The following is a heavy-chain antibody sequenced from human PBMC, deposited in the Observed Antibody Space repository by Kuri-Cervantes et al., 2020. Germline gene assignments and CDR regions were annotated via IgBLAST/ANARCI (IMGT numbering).Heavy chain of an antibody. D-gene: IGHD5-24*01. Sequence: GGSLSLSCAASGFTFSSYWMSWVRQAPGKGLEWVSYISSSSSYIYYADSVKGRFTISRDNAKNSLYLQMNSLRAEDTAVYYCARGLEMATKNWFDPWGQGTLVTVSS. J-gene: IGHJ5*02. V-gene: IGHV3-21*05. CDR3: ARGLEMATKNWFDP. CDR1: GFTFSSYW. CDR2: ISSSSSYI.